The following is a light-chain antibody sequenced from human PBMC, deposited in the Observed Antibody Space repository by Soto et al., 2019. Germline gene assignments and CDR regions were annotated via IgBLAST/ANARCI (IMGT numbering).Light chain of an antibody. V-gene: IGKV3-11*01. CDR3: QQYYSYPRT. CDR2: DAS. J-gene: IGKJ1*01. Sequence: PGERATLSCRASQSVSTFLAWYQHKPGQPPRLLIYDASNRATGIPARFSGSGSGTDFTLTISSLEPEDFATYYCQQYYSYPRTFGQGTKVEIK. CDR1: QSVSTF.